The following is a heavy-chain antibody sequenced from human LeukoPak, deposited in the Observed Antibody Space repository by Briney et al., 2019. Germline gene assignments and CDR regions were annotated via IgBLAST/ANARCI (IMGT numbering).Heavy chain of an antibody. CDR1: GYTFNRYG. D-gene: IGHD5-24*01. V-gene: IGHV1-18*01. CDR2: INTYNGNT. CDR3: ARGGALDGYYYYMDV. Sequence: EASVKVSCKASGYTFNRYGISWVRQAPGQGLEWMGWINTYNGNTNYAQKLQGRVTMTTDTSTSTAYMELRSLRSDDTAVYYCARGGALDGYYYYMDVWGKGTTVTVSS. J-gene: IGHJ6*03.